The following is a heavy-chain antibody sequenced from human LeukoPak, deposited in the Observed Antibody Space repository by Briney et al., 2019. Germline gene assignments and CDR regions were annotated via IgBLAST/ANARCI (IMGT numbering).Heavy chain of an antibody. D-gene: IGHD3-3*01. CDR3: AREVRFLEWSTYYYYGMDV. V-gene: IGHV3-7*05. CDR2: IKEDGSQK. CDR1: GFTFGTYW. Sequence: GGSLRLSCAASGFTFGTYWMSWVRQAPGKGLEWVANIKEDGSQKYYVDSVKGRFTVSRDNAKNSLYLQMNSLRAEDTAVYYCAREVRFLEWSTYYYYGMDVWGQGTTVTVSS. J-gene: IGHJ6*02.